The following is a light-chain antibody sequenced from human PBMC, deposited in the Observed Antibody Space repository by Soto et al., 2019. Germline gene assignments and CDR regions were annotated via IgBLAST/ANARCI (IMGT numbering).Light chain of an antibody. J-gene: IGKJ4*01. V-gene: IGKV3-15*01. CDR2: GAS. CDR1: QSVSSN. Sequence: EIVMTQSPATLSVSPGERATLSCGASQSVSSNLAWYQQKPGQAPRLLIYGASTRATGIPARFSSSGSETEFTTTISSLQSEDYSIYYCQQYNNWPPLTFGGGTKVDIK. CDR3: QQYNNWPPLT.